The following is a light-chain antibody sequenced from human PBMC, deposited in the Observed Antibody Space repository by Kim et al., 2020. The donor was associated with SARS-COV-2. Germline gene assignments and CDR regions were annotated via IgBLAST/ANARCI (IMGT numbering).Light chain of an antibody. J-gene: IGLJ2*01. Sequence: RPATLTCTGNNNNVGNQGAAWLQQQQGHPPKRLFYRTNNRPSGISERFSASRSGNTASLTITGLQPDDEADYYCSAWDSSLSAVVFGGGTQLTVL. CDR1: NNNVGNQG. V-gene: IGLV10-54*01. CDR3: SAWDSSLSAVV. CDR2: RTN.